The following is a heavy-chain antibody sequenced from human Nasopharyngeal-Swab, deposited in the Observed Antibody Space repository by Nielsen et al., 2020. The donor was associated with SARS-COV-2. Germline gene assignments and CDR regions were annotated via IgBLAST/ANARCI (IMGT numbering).Heavy chain of an antibody. CDR2: ISWNSGSI. J-gene: IGHJ4*02. V-gene: IGHV3-9*01. D-gene: IGHD1-26*01. CDR1: GFTFDDYA. CDR3: AKDIVGFGPLDY. Sequence: LKISCAASGFTFDDYAMHWVRQAPGKGLEWVSSISWNSGSIGYADSVKGRFTMSRDNAKNSLYLQMNSLRAEDTALYYCAKDIVGFGPLDYWGQGTLVTVSS.